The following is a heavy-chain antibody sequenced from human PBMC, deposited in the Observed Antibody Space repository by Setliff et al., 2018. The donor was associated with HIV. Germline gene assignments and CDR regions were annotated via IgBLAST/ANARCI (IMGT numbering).Heavy chain of an antibody. V-gene: IGHV4-59*08. Sequence: SETLSLTCTVSGGSINSYFWSWIRQPPGKALEWIGYIYDSGSTNYNPSLRSRGTISVDTSKNQFSLKLRSVTAADTAVYYCARHTLSLNPFDPWGQGTLVTVSS. CDR2: IYDSGST. CDR1: GGSINSYF. J-gene: IGHJ5*02. CDR3: ARHTLSLNPFDP.